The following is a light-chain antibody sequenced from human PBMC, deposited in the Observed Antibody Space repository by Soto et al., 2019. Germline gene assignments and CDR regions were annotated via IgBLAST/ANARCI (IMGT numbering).Light chain of an antibody. Sequence: DVVMTQTAFSLSVAPGQPASISCKSCHSLLHITGETFLFWYLQKPGQSPQLLIYEASTRVSGVPDRFSGSGSGTDFKLEISRVETDDVGIYYCMKSTQLPPTFGQGTRLEIK. V-gene: IGKV2D-29*02. CDR2: EAS. J-gene: IGKJ5*01. CDR3: MKSTQLPPT. CDR1: HSLLHITGETF.